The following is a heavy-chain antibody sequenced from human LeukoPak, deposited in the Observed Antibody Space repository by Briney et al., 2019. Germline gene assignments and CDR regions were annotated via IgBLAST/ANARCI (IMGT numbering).Heavy chain of an antibody. Sequence: GGSLRLSCAASGFTVSRYYISWVRQAPGKGLEWVSVIYSGGSTYYADSVKGRFTISRDNAKNSLYLQMNSLRAEDTAVYYCARETLSSTSCAAVYCYYGMDVWGQGTTVTVSS. V-gene: IGHV3-53*01. D-gene: IGHD2-2*01. CDR1: GFTVSRYY. CDR2: IYSGGST. CDR3: ARETLSSTSCAAVYCYYGMDV. J-gene: IGHJ6*02.